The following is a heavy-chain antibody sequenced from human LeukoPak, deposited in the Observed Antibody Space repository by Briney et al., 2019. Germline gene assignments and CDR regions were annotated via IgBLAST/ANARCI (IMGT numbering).Heavy chain of an antibody. D-gene: IGHD1-14*01. J-gene: IGHJ4*02. V-gene: IGHV1-46*01. CDR2: INPSGGST. Sequence: ASVKVSCKASGYTFTSYGISWVRQAPGQGLEWMGIINPSGGSTSYAQKFQGRVTMTRDTSTSTVYMELSSLRSEDTAVYYCARDIVEPPGSGRYFDNWGQGTLITVSS. CDR1: GYTFTSYG. CDR3: ARDIVEPPGSGRYFDN.